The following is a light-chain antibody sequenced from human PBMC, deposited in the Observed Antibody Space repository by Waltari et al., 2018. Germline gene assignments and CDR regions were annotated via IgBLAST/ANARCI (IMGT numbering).Light chain of an antibody. V-gene: IGLV1-47*01. CDR3: AAWDDSLSGRV. Sequence: QSVLTQPPSASGTPGQRVTISCSGSSSNLGSNYVYWYQQLPGTAPKLLIYRNNQRPSGVPDRFSGSKSGTSASLAISGLRSEDEADYYCAAWDDSLSGRVFGGGT. J-gene: IGLJ3*02. CDR2: RNN. CDR1: SSNLGSNY.